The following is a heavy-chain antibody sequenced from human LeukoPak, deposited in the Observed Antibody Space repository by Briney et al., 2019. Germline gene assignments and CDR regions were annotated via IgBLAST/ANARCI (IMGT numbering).Heavy chain of an antibody. J-gene: IGHJ6*04. V-gene: IGHV7-4-1*02. CDR1: GYTFTSYA. D-gene: IGHD6-13*01. CDR2: INTNTGDP. Sequence: ASVKVSCKASGYTFTSYAMNWVRQAPGQGLEWMGWINTNTGDPTYAQGFTGRFVFSLDTSVSTAYLQISSLKAEDSAVYYCARAARIAAVMVDVWGKGTTVTVSS. CDR3: ARAARIAAVMVDV.